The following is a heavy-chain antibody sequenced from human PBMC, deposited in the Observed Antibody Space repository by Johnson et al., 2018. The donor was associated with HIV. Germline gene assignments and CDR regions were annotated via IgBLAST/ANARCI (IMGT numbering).Heavy chain of an antibody. Sequence: VQLVESGGGLVQPGRSLRLSCAASGFTFDDYAMHWVRQAPGKGLVWVSRINSDGSSTSYADSVKGRFTISRDNAKNTLYLQMNSLRAEDTAVYYCARDLLIAYCGGDCWDAFDIWGQGTMVTVSS. J-gene: IGHJ3*02. D-gene: IGHD2-21*02. CDR3: ARDLLIAYCGGDCWDAFDI. CDR1: GFTFDDYA. CDR2: INSDGSST. V-gene: IGHV3-74*01.